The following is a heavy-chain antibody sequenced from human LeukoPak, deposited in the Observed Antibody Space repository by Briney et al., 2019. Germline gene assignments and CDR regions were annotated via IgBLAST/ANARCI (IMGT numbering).Heavy chain of an antibody. J-gene: IGHJ5*02. CDR2: ISSSGSTI. CDR1: GFTFSSYE. Sequence: GGSLRLSCAASGFTFSSYEMNWVRQAPGKGLEWVSYISSSGSTIYYADSVKGRFTISRDNAKNSLYLQMNSLRAEDTAVYYCARERTVRGWFDPWGQGTLVTVSS. CDR3: ARERTVRGWFDP. V-gene: IGHV3-48*03. D-gene: IGHD1-1*01.